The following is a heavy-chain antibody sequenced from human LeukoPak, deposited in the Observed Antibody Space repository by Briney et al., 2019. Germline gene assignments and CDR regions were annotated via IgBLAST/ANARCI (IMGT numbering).Heavy chain of an antibody. V-gene: IGHV3-21*01. Sequence: SGGSLRLSCAASGFTFSSYSMNWVRQAPGKGLEWVSSISSSSSSYIYYADSVKGRFIISRDNAKNSLYLQMNSLRAEDTAVYYCARDPGDRAGYYDFWNGYYTAPVPYGMDVWGQGTTVIVSS. J-gene: IGHJ6*02. CDR1: GFTFSSYS. CDR3: ARDPGDRAGYYDFWNGYYTAPVPYGMDV. D-gene: IGHD3-3*01. CDR2: ISSSSSSYI.